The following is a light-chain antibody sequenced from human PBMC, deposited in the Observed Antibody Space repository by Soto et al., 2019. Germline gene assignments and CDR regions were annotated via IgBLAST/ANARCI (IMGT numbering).Light chain of an antibody. CDR3: QQANSFPLT. J-gene: IGKJ4*01. CDR2: TGS. Sequence: DIQMTQSPSSVSASEGDRVSITCRASQGISNWLAWYQQKPVRAPKILIYTGSSLQIGVPSRFSGTGSGTDFTLTMSSLQPEDVATYYCQQANSFPLTFGGGTKVEIK. V-gene: IGKV1-12*01. CDR1: QGISNW.